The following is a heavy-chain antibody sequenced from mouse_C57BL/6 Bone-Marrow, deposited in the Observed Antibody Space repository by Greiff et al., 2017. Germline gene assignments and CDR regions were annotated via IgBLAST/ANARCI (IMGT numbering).Heavy chain of an antibody. Sequence: EVKLQESGGGLVQPGESLKLSCESNEYEFPSHDMSWVRKTPEKRLELVAAINSDGGSTYYPDNMERRFIISRDNTKKTLYLQMSSLRSEDTALYYCARHRYYGSSYGWYFDVWGTGTTVTVSS. V-gene: IGHV5-2*01. CDR1: EYEFPSHD. CDR3: ARHRYYGSSYGWYFDV. CDR2: INSDGGST. J-gene: IGHJ1*03. D-gene: IGHD1-1*01.